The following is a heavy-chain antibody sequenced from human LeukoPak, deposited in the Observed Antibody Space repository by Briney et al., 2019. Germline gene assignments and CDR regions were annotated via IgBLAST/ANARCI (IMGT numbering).Heavy chain of an antibody. CDR2: INSDGSDT. Sequence: GWSLRLSCAASGFTFNSYWFHWVRQAPGKGLVWVSRINSDGSDTIYADSVKVRFTISRDNAKSTVYLQMNSLKAEDTAVYYCARGGYHHGLDIWGQGTMVTVSS. D-gene: IGHD3-10*01. CDR1: GFTFNSYW. J-gene: IGHJ3*02. CDR3: ARGGYHHGLDI. V-gene: IGHV3-74*01.